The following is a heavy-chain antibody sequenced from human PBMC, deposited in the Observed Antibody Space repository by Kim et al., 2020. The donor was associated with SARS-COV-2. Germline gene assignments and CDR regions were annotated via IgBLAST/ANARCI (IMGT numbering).Heavy chain of an antibody. Sequence: GGSTYSADSVKGRFTISRDNSKNTLYLQMNSLRAEDTAVYYCAKAEGLDIWGQGTMVTVSS. CDR3: AKAEGLDI. J-gene: IGHJ3*02. V-gene: IGHV3-23*01. CDR2: GGST.